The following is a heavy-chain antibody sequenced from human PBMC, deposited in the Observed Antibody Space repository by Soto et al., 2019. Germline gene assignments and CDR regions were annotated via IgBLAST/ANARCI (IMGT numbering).Heavy chain of an antibody. J-gene: IGHJ4*02. V-gene: IGHV3-9*01. D-gene: IGHD3-3*01. CDR1: GFTFDDYA. Sequence: GGSLRLSCAASGFTFDDYAMHWVRQAPGKGLEWVSGISWNSGSIGYADSVKGRFTISRDNAKNSLFLQMNSLRAEDTALYYCAKDRDYSFWSGYHDYWGQGTLVTVSS. CDR2: ISWNSGSI. CDR3: AKDRDYSFWSGYHDY.